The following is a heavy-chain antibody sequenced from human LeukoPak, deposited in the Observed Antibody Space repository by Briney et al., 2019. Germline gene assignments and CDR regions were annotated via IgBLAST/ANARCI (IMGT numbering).Heavy chain of an antibody. Sequence: SETLSLTCAVYGGSFSGSLSAFYWSWIRQPPGKGLEWIGEINYGGSTNYSPSLKSRVTISVDSSKNQFSLNLNSMTAADTAIYYCARKGTNGGFSNFDYWGQGSLVTVSS. CDR3: ARKGTNGGFSNFDY. CDR2: INYGGST. V-gene: IGHV4-34*01. CDR1: GGSFSGSLSAFY. D-gene: IGHD2-8*01. J-gene: IGHJ4*02.